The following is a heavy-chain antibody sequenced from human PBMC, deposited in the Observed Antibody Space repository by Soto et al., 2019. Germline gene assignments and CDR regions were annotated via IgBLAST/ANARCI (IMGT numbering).Heavy chain of an antibody. CDR1: GLTVSNVW. V-gene: IGHV3-15*07. D-gene: IGHD2-2*01. CDR2: IKSKTDGGTP. Sequence: EVQLVESGGGLVEPGGSLRLSCEVSGLTVSNVWMNWVRRAPGKGLEWVGRIKSKTDGGTPDYAAPVKGRFTVSRDDSKNTVNLQMNSLKSEDTAVYYCAYGSSQYFQYWGQGTLVTVSS. J-gene: IGHJ4*02. CDR3: AYGSSQYFQY.